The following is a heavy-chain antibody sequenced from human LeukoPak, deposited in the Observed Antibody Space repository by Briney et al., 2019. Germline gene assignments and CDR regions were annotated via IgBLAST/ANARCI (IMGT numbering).Heavy chain of an antibody. J-gene: IGHJ3*02. Sequence: PSETLSLTCTVSGGSISSSSYYWGRIRQPPWKGLVWIGSIYYNGGTYYNPSLKSRVTISVDTSKNQFSLKLNSVTAADTAVYYCARGAPKEIQLWLRLRGVAFDIWGQGTMVTVSS. CDR3: ARGAPKEIQLWLRLRGVAFDI. D-gene: IGHD5-18*01. CDR2: IYYNGGT. CDR1: GGSISSSSYY. V-gene: IGHV4-39*07.